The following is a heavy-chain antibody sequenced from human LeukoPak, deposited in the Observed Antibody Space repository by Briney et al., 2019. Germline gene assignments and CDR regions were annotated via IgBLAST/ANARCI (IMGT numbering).Heavy chain of an antibody. CDR3: ARAHDFWSGYYDY. J-gene: IGHJ4*02. CDR1: GGSFSGYY. CDR2: ISHSGST. Sequence: PSETLSLTCAVYGGSFSGYYWSWIRQPPGKGLEWIGEISHSGSTNYNPSLKSRVTISVDTSKNQFSLKLSSVTAADTAVYYCARAHDFWSGYYDYWGQGTLVTVSS. D-gene: IGHD3-3*01. V-gene: IGHV4-34*01.